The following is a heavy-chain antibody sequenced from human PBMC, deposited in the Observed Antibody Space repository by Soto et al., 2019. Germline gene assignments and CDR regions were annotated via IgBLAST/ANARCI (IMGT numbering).Heavy chain of an antibody. V-gene: IGHV4-59*01. CDR1: GGFISNYY. CDR3: ARLTGTPTTVWLDP. CDR2: IYYRGSI. J-gene: IGHJ5*02. D-gene: IGHD1-20*01. Sequence: LSLTCTVSGGFISNYYWSWIRQPPGKGLEWIGYIYYRGSINHNPSLKSRVTISVDTSKNQFSLRLSSVTTADTAMYYCARLTGTPTTVWLDPWGQGSLVTVSS.